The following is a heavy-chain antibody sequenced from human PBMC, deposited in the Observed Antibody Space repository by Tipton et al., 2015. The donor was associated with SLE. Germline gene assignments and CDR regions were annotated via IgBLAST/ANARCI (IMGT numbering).Heavy chain of an antibody. CDR1: GGTFNTYA. J-gene: IGHJ3*02. CDR2: IIPVLDVV. CDR3: ARDMTGRFDAFDI. Sequence: QLVQSGAEVKEPGSSVKISCKASGGTFNTYAINWVRQAPGQGLDWMGGIIPVLDVVKYAQNFQDRVTITADKSTSTVYMELNSLKSEDTAVYFCARDMTGRFDAFDIWGQGTMLTVSS. D-gene: IGHD3-9*01. V-gene: IGHV1-69*09.